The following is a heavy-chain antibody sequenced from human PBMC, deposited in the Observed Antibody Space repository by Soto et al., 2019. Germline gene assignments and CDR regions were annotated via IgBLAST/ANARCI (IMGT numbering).Heavy chain of an antibody. Sequence: PSETLSLTCIVSGGSIDNNGYYWGWIRQAPGKGLEWIGIAYYSGTTHYNPSLKSRVTISVDTSKNQFSLRLASVTAADTAVYYCARTLPNRQLFDSWSQGTLVT. CDR2: AYYSGTT. CDR3: ARTLPNRQLFDS. CDR1: GGSIDNNGYY. D-gene: IGHD1-1*01. V-gene: IGHV4-39*07. J-gene: IGHJ4*02.